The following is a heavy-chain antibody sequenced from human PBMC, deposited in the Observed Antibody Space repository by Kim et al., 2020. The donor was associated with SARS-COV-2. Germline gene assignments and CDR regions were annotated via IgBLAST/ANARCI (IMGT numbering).Heavy chain of an antibody. Sequence: SETLSLTCAVYGGSFSGYYWSWIRQPPGKGLEWIGEINHSGSTNYNPSLKSRVTISVDTSKNQFSLKLSSVTAADTAVYYCGYNDAFDIWGQGTMVTVSS. J-gene: IGHJ3*02. CDR2: INHSGST. CDR1: GGSFSGYY. V-gene: IGHV4-34*01. D-gene: IGHD1-1*01. CDR3: GYNDAFDI.